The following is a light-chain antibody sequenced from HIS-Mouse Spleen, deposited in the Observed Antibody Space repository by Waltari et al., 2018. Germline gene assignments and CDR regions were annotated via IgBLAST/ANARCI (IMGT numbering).Light chain of an antibody. CDR2: EGS. CDR3: CSYAGSSTWV. J-gene: IGLJ3*02. V-gene: IGLV2-23*01. CDR1: SSDVGSSNL. Sequence: QSALTQPASVSGSPGQSITISCTGTSSDVGSSNLVSWYQQHPGKAPNLMLYEGSKRPSGGSNRFSGSKSGTTASLTISGLQAEDEADYYCCSYAGSSTWVFGGGTKLTVL.